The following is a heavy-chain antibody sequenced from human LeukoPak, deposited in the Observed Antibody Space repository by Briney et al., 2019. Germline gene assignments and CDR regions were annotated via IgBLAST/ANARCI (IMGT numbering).Heavy chain of an antibody. D-gene: IGHD4-17*01. CDR1: GGSISGYY. CDR2: IYYTGST. J-gene: IGHJ5*02. Sequence: SETLSLTCTVSGGSISGYYWSWIRQPPGKGLEWIGYIYYTGSTNYNPSLKSRVIISVDTSKNQFSLNVSSVTAADTAVYYCVRSKSGTYGWFDPWGQGTLVTVSS. V-gene: IGHV4-59*01. CDR3: VRSKSGTYGWFDP.